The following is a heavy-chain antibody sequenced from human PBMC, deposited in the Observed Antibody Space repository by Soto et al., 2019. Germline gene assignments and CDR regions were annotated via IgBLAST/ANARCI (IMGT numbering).Heavy chain of an antibody. Sequence: PGGSLRLSCAASGFTVSSNYMSWVRQAPGKGLEWVSVIYSGGSTYYADSVKGRFTISRDNSKNTLYLQMNSLRAEDTAVYYCARLKGDFWSGSGYYYYMDVWGKGTTVTVSS. J-gene: IGHJ6*03. CDR1: GFTVSSNY. V-gene: IGHV3-66*01. CDR3: ARLKGDFWSGSGYYYYMDV. D-gene: IGHD3-3*01. CDR2: IYSGGST.